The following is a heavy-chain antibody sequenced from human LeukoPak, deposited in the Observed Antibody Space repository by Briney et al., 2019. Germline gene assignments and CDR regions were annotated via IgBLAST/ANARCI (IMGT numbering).Heavy chain of an antibody. J-gene: IGHJ4*02. Sequence: GESLKISCKGFGYSFTSYWIAWVRQMLGKGLEWMGIIYPGDSDTRYSPSFQGQVTISGDKSISTVYLQWNSLKASDTAMYYCARVDLYCSSTSCYSFDYWGQGTLVTVSS. CDR1: GYSFTSYW. CDR3: ARVDLYCSSTSCYSFDY. D-gene: IGHD2-2*01. CDR2: IYPGDSDT. V-gene: IGHV5-51*01.